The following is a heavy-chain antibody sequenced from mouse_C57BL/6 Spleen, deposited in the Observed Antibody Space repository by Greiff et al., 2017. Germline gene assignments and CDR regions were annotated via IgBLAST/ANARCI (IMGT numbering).Heavy chain of an antibody. J-gene: IGHJ1*03. CDR2: ISLKSDNYAT. CDR3: TVLRWNWYFDV. D-gene: IGHD1-1*01. CDR1: GFTFSNYW. Sequence: EVKLVESGGGLVQPGGSMKLSCVASGFTFSNYWMNWVRQSPEKGLEWVAHISLKSDNYATHYAESVKGRFTISRDDSKSSVYLQMNNLRAEDTGIYYCTVLRWNWYFDVWGTGTTVTVSS. V-gene: IGHV6-3*01.